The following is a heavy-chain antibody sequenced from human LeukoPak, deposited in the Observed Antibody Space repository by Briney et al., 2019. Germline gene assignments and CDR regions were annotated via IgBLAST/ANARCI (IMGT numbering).Heavy chain of an antibody. D-gene: IGHD6-13*01. CDR1: GFTFSSYG. J-gene: IGHJ4*02. CDR2: ISYDGSNK. CDR3: AARTRIAAAGTTDVDY. V-gene: IGHV3-30*03. Sequence: GGSLRLSCAASGFTFSSYGMHWVRQAPGKGLEWVAVISYDGSNKYYADSVKGRFTISRDNSKNTLYLQMNSLRAEDTAVYYCAARTRIAAAGTTDVDYWGQGTLVTVSS.